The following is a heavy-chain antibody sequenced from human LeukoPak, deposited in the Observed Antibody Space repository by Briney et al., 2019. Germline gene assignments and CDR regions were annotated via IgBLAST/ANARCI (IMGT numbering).Heavy chain of an antibody. CDR2: IRSKAYGGTT. CDR1: GFTFGDYA. Sequence: PGGSLRLSCTASGFTFGDYAMSWVRQVPGKGLEWVGFIRSKAYGGTTEYAASVKGRFTISRDDSKSIGYLQMNSLKTEDTALYHCTRDLSYGLSYDYWGQGTLVTVSS. V-gene: IGHV3-49*04. CDR3: TRDLSYGLSYDY. J-gene: IGHJ4*02. D-gene: IGHD5-18*01.